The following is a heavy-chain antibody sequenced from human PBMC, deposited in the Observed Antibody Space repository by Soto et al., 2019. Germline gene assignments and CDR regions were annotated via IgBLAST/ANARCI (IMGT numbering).Heavy chain of an antibody. J-gene: IGHJ4*02. Sequence: SETLSLTCAVSGGSISSGGYSWSWIRQPPGKGLEWIGYIYHSGSTYYNPSLKSRVTISVDRSKNQFSLKLSSVTAADTAVYYCARVGATNSIDYWGQGTPATVYS. V-gene: IGHV4-30-2*01. D-gene: IGHD1-26*01. CDR2: IYHSGST. CDR1: GGSISSGGYS. CDR3: ARVGATNSIDY.